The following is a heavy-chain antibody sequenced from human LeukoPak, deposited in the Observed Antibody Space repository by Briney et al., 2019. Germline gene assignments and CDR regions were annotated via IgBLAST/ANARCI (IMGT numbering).Heavy chain of an antibody. J-gene: IGHJ3*02. CDR3: TRPRPYDYVWGSYRPDAFDI. Sequence: SETLSLTCTVSGGSISSSSYYWGWIRQPPGKGLEWIGSIYYSGSTYYNPSLKSRVTISVDTSKNQFSLKLSSVAAADTAVYYCTRPRPYDYVWGSYRPDAFDIWGQGTMVTVSS. CDR1: GGSISSSSYY. D-gene: IGHD3-16*02. V-gene: IGHV4-39*01. CDR2: IYYSGST.